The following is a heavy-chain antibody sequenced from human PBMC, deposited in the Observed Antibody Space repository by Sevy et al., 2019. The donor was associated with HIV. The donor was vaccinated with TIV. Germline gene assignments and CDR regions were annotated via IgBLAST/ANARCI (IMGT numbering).Heavy chain of an antibody. J-gene: IGHJ6*02. V-gene: IGHV1-46*01. CDR2: INPSGGST. D-gene: IGHD2-2*01. CDR1: GYTFTSYY. CDR3: ASLYCSSTSCYAGILPPVYYYGMDV. Sequence: ASVKVSCKASGYTFTSYYMHWVRQAPGQGLEWMGIINPSGGSTSYAQKFQGRVTMTRDTSTSTGYMALSSLRSQDTPVYYCASLYCSSTSCYAGILPPVYYYGMDVWGQGTTVTVSS.